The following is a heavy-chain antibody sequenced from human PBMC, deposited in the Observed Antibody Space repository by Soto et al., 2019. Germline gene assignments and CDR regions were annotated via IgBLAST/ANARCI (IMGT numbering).Heavy chain of an antibody. CDR3: ARGGGYCSGGSCRRLDY. D-gene: IGHD2-15*01. CDR1: GFTFSDYY. J-gene: IGHJ4*02. V-gene: IGHV3-11*05. Sequence: QVQLVESGGGLVKPGGSLRLSCAASGFTFSDYYMSWIRQAPGKGLEWVSYISTSSTYTNYADSVKGRFTISRDNAKNSLYLQMNSLRAEDTAVYYCARGGGYCSGGSCRRLDYWGQGTLVTVSS. CDR2: ISTSSTYT.